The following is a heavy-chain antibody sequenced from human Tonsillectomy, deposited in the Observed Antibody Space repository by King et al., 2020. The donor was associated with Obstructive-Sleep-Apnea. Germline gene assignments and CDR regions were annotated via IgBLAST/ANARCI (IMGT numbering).Heavy chain of an antibody. J-gene: IGHJ3*02. CDR1: GFSLSNARMG. CDR2: IFSNDEK. D-gene: IGHD6-19*01. V-gene: IGHV2-26*01. Sequence: VTLKESGPVLVKPTETLTLTCTVSGFSLSNARMGVSWIRQPPGKALEWLAHIFSNDEKFYSTSLKSRLTISKDTSKSQVVLTMTNMDPVDTATYYCARILSSGWYDPFDIWGQGTMVTVSS. CDR3: ARILSSGWYDPFDI.